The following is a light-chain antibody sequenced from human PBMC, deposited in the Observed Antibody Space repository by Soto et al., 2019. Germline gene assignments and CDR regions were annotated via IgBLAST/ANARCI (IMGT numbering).Light chain of an antibody. J-gene: IGKJ2*01. V-gene: IGKV3-15*01. Sequence: EIVMTQSPVALSVSPGESAALSCRASQSVGRNFAWYQQRPGQAPRVLIYGTSTRATGVPARFSGSGSGTDFTLTLSSLQSEDFEVYYCQQYNKWPYTFGQGTRLEIK. CDR2: GTS. CDR1: QSVGRN. CDR3: QQYNKWPYT.